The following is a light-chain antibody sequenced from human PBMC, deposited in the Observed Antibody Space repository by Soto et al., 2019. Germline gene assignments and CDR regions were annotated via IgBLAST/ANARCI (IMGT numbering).Light chain of an antibody. CDR3: QQYGRSPFT. Sequence: EIVLTQSPGNLSLSPGEGATLSCRASQSVSSSYIAWYQQRPGQTPSLLIYGASTRATGIPDRFSGSGSGTHFTLTISRLEPGDFAVYYCQQYGRSPFTFGPGTKVDIK. CDR2: GAS. CDR1: QSVSSSY. V-gene: IGKV3-20*01. J-gene: IGKJ3*01.